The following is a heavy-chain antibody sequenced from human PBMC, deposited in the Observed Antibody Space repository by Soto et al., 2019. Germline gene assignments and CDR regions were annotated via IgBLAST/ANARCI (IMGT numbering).Heavy chain of an antibody. CDR1: GYTFTSYA. D-gene: IGHD3-10*01. V-gene: IGHV1-3*01. CDR2: INAGNGNT. J-gene: IGHJ4*02. Sequence: ASVKVSCKASGYTFTSYAMHWVRHAPGQRLEWMGWINAGNGNTKYSQKFQGRVTITRDTSASTAYMELSSLRSEDTAVYYCARDRQVVRGVIISPSYYFDYWGQGTLVTVSS. CDR3: ARDRQVVRGVIISPSYYFDY.